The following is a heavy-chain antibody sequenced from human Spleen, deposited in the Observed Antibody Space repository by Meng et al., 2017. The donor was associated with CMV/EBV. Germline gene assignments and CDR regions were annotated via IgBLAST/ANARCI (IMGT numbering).Heavy chain of an antibody. D-gene: IGHD6-13*01. CDR2: IMSVLDIS. CDR1: GGNFSSYA. V-gene: IGHV1-69*10. J-gene: IGHJ6*02. CDR3: ARTFTSYTTSRADYGMDV. Sequence: SVKVSCKASGGNFSSYAISWVRQAPGQGLEWMGGIMSVLDISNYAQKFQDRVTITADKSTRTAYMELSSLRSEDTAMYYGARTFTSYTTSRADYGMDVWGQGTTVTVSS.